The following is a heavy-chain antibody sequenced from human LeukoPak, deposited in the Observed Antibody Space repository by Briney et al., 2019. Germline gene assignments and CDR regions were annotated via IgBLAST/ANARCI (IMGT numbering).Heavy chain of an antibody. CDR1: GGSISSSSYY. D-gene: IGHD2-15*01. Sequence: SETLSLTCTVSGGSISSSSYYWGWIRQPPGKGLEWIGSTYYSGSTYYNPSLKSRVTISVDTSKNQFSLKLSSVTAADTAVYYCARRRYCSGGSCYDYWGQGTLVTVSS. CDR3: ARRRYCSGGSCYDY. J-gene: IGHJ4*02. V-gene: IGHV4-39*01. CDR2: TYYSGST.